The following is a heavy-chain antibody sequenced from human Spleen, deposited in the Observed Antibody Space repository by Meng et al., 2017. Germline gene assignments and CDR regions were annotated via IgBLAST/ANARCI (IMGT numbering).Heavy chain of an antibody. D-gene: IGHD6-19*01. Sequence: GGSLRLSCKGSGYSFTTYWIGWVRQMPGKGLEWMGIIYPGDSDTRYGPSFQGQVTMLLDKSISTAYLQWSSLKASDTAMYYCARHRGRSDSSGRPVTDAFDIWGQGTMVTVSS. CDR2: IYPGDSDT. V-gene: IGHV5-51*01. J-gene: IGHJ3*02. CDR3: ARHRGRSDSSGRPVTDAFDI. CDR1: GYSFTTYW.